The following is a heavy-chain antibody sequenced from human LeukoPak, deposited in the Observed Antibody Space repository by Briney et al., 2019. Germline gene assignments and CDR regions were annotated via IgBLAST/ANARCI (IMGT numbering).Heavy chain of an antibody. CDR3: ATGGGWVPSFGVVTHIDV. Sequence: GGSLRLSCAASGFTFSGYWMHWVRHGPEKGLELVSRIDNDGHGIMYADSVKGRFTTSRDNAKNTLYLQMNSLRFEDTAVYYCATGGGWVPSFGVVTHIDVWGKGTTVTVSS. CDR2: IDNDGHGI. J-gene: IGHJ6*03. V-gene: IGHV3-74*03. D-gene: IGHD3-3*01. CDR1: GFTFSGYW.